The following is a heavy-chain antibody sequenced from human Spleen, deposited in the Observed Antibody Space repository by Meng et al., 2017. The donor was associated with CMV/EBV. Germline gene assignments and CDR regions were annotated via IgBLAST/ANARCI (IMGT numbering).Heavy chain of an antibody. V-gene: IGHV4-39*07. J-gene: IGHJ4*02. Sequence: SETLSLTCTVSGGSISSSSYYWGWIRQPPGKGLEWIGSIYHSGTTHYSPSLKSRVTISVDTSKNQFSLKVSSVTAAETAVYYCARDRSTYYDYWGQGTLVTVSS. CDR2: IYHSGTT. CDR3: ARDRSTYYDY. D-gene: IGHD3-10*01. CDR1: GGSISSSSYY.